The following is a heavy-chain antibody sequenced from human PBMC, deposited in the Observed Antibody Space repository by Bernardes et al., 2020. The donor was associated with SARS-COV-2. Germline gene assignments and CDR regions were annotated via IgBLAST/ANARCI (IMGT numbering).Heavy chain of an antibody. CDR3: ASSPYNWNYHFDY. J-gene: IGHJ4*02. CDR2: IYYSGSI. Sequence: GSLRLSCAASGFTFSSYWMSWVRQAPGKGLEWIGTIYYSGSIYYSPSLKSRITLSVDPSRNQFSLRLKSVTAADTAMYYCASSPYNWNYHFDYRGQGTLAAVTS. V-gene: IGHV4-59*04. D-gene: IGHD1-1*01. CDR1: GFTFSSYW.